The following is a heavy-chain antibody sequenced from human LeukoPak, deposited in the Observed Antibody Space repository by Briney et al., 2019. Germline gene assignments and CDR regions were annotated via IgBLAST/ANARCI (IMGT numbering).Heavy chain of an antibody. D-gene: IGHD6-19*01. CDR1: GGSISSYY. CDR3: AGEGAVAGRDY. J-gene: IGHJ4*02. CDR2: IYTSGGT. V-gene: IGHV4-4*07. Sequence: SETLSLTCTVSGGSISSYYWSWIRQPAGKGLEWIGRIYTSGGTNYNPSLKSRVTMSVDTSKNQFSLKLSSVTAADTAVYYCAGEGAVAGRDYWGQGTLVTVSS.